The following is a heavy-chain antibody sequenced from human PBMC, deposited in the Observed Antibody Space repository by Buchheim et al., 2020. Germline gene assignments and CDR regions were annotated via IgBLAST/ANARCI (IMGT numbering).Heavy chain of an antibody. J-gene: IGHJ6*02. D-gene: IGHD4-23*01. Sequence: QVQLQESGPGLVKPSQTLSLTCAVSGGSISSGGYSWSWIRQPPGKGLEWIGYIYYSGSTYYNPSLKSRVTISVDTSKNQFSLKLSSMTAADTAVYYCARDGGNSENYYYGMDVWGQGTT. CDR1: GGSISSGGYS. CDR3: ARDGGNSENYYYGMDV. V-gene: IGHV4-30-4*07. CDR2: IYYSGST.